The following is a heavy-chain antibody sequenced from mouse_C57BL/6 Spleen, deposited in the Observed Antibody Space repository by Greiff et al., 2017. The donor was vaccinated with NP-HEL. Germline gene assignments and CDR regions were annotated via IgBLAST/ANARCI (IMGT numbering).Heavy chain of an antibody. D-gene: IGHD1-1*01. CDR2: IYPGDGDT. J-gene: IGHJ2*01. CDR1: GYAFSSYW. Sequence: VQVVESGAELVKPGASVKISCKASGYAFSSYWMNWVKQRPGKGLEWIGQIYPGDGDTNYNGKFKGKATLTADKSSSTAYMQLSSLTSEDSAVYFCARSYGSKALDYWGKGTTLTVSS. V-gene: IGHV1-80*01. CDR3: ARSYGSKALDY.